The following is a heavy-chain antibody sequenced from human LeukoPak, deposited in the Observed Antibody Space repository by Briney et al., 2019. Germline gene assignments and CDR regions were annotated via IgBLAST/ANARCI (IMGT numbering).Heavy chain of an antibody. V-gene: IGHV4-4*07. J-gene: IGHJ4*02. Sequence: SETLSLTCTVSGGSISSYYWSWIRQPAGKGLEWIGRIYTSGSTNYNPSLKSRVTMSVDTSKNQFSLKLSSVTAADTAVYYCAREGITIFGVVTSFDYWGQGTLVTVSS. CDR1: GGSISSYY. D-gene: IGHD3-3*01. CDR3: AREGITIFGVVTSFDY. CDR2: IYTSGST.